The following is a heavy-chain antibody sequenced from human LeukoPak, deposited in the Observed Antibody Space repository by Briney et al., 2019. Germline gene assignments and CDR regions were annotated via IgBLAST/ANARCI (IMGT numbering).Heavy chain of an antibody. Sequence: GGSLRLSCAASGFTFSSYWMSWVRQAPGKGLEWVSVIYTGGSTYYADSVKGRFTISRDNSKNTLYLQMNSLRAEDTAVYYCAREGGDNIWGNDFDYWGQGTLVTVSS. V-gene: IGHV3-66*01. CDR2: IYTGGST. CDR1: GFTFSSYW. CDR3: AREGGDNIWGNDFDY. D-gene: IGHD3-16*01. J-gene: IGHJ4*02.